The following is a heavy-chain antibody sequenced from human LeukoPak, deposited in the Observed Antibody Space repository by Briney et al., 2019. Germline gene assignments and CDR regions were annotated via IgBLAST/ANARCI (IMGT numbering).Heavy chain of an antibody. CDR1: GGSIRNHY. CDR2: IYHSGST. J-gene: IGHJ4*02. V-gene: IGHV4-59*11. D-gene: IGHD3-3*01. Sequence: SETLSLTCSVSGGSIRNHYWSWIRQPPGKGLEWIGYIYHSGSTYYNPSLKSRVTISVDRSKNQFSLKLSSVTAADTAVYYCARYNFWSGLLWGQGTLVTVSS. CDR3: ARYNFWSGLL.